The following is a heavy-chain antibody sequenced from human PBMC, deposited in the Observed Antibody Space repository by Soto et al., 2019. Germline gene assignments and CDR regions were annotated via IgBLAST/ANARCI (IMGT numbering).Heavy chain of an antibody. CDR2: IFSNDEK. CDR1: GFSLSNARMG. J-gene: IGHJ4*02. Sequence: QVTLKESGPVLVKPTENLTLTCTVSGFSLSNARMGVSWIRQPPGKALEWLAHIFSNDEKSYSTSLKSRLTISKDTSKSQVVLTMTNMDPVDTATYYCARTRTYYYDSSGYTTDYWGQGTLVTVSS. D-gene: IGHD3-22*01. V-gene: IGHV2-26*01. CDR3: ARTRTYYYDSSGYTTDY.